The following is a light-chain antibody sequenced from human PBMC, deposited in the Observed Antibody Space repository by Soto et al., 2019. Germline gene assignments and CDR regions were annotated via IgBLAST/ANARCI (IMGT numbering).Light chain of an antibody. J-gene: IGKJ5*01. CDR3: QQSYSKNI. V-gene: IGKV1-39*01. CDR2: TAS. Sequence: DIQMTQSPSSLSASVGDRVTITCRASQNIGTYLNWYQHKPGKAPKILIYTASNLQSGVPSRFSGSGSGTDFTLPISSLQPEDFAIYYCQQSYSKNIFGQGTRLEIK. CDR1: QNIGTY.